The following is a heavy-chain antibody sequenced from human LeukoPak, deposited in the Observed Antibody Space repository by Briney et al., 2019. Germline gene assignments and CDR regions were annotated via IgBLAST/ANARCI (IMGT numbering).Heavy chain of an antibody. D-gene: IGHD3-10*01. J-gene: IGHJ4*02. CDR2: IYYSGST. Sequence: SETLSLTCTVSGGSISSSSYYWGWIRQPPGKGLEWIGSIYYSGSTYYNPSLKSRVTISVDTSKNQFSLKLSSVNAADTAVYYCARGLALWFGELTPLFFDYWGQGTLVTVSS. V-gene: IGHV4-39*01. CDR3: ARGLALWFGELTPLFFDY. CDR1: GGSISSSSYY.